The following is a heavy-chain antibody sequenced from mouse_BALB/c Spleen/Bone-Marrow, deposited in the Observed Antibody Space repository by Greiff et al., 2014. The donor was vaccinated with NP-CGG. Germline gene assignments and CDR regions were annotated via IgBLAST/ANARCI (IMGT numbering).Heavy chain of an antibody. V-gene: IGHV1-14*01. CDR1: GYTFTSYF. Sequence: LEESGPELVKPGASVKMSCKASGYTFTSYFMHWVKQKPGQGLEWIGYINPYNDGTKYNEKFKGKATLTSDKSSSTAYMELSSLTSEDSAVYYCARLDQRYEGYWGQGTTLTVSS. CDR2: INPYNDGT. J-gene: IGHJ2*01. D-gene: IGHD2-10*02. CDR3: ARLDQRYEGY.